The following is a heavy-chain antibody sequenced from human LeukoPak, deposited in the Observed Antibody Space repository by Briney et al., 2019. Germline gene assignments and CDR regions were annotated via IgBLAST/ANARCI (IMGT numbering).Heavy chain of an antibody. Sequence: GGSLRLSCAASGFTFSSYWMSWVRQAPGEGLEGVSGISWNSGSIGYADSVKGRFTISRDNAKNTLYLQMNSLRAEDMALYYCAKGTGAFDIWGQGKMVTVSS. J-gene: IGHJ3*02. CDR1: GFTFSSYW. V-gene: IGHV3-9*03. D-gene: IGHD1-1*01. CDR2: ISWNSGSI. CDR3: AKGTGAFDI.